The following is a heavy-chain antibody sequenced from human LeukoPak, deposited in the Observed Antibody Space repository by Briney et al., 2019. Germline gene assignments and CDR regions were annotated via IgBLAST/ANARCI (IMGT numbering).Heavy chain of an antibody. V-gene: IGHV3-9*03. D-gene: IGHD2-2*01. CDR3: AKADCSSTSCPEDV. Sequence: GRSLRLSCAASGFTFDDYAMRWVRQAPGKGLEWVSGISWNSGSIGYADSVKGRFTISRDNAKNSLYLQMNSLRAEDMALYYCAKADCSSTSCPEDVWGKGTTVTVSS. CDR1: GFTFDDYA. J-gene: IGHJ6*04. CDR2: ISWNSGSI.